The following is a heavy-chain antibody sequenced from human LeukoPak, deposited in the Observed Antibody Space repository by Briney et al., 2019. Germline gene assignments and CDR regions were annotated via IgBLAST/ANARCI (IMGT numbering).Heavy chain of an antibody. D-gene: IGHD3-10*01. V-gene: IGHV4-59*08. CDR1: GGSISGYY. J-gene: IGHJ4*02. CDR3: ARHYGP. CDR2: IYSSGGT. Sequence: SETLSLTCSVSGGSISGYYWSWIRQPPGKGLEWIGYIYSSGGTNYNPSLKSRVTISLDTSKNQFSLRLSSVTATDTAVYYCARHYGPWGQGTLVTVSS.